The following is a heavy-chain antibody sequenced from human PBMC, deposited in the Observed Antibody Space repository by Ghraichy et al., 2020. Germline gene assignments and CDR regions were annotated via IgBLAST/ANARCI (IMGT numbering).Heavy chain of an antibody. CDR3: ANVRG. D-gene: IGHD3-16*01. CDR2: ISGGGST. CDR1: GFTFSNYV. V-gene: IGHV3-23*01. Sequence: GGSLRLSCAASGFTFSNYVMSWVRQAPGKGLEWVSAISGGGSTYYADSVKGRFTISRDNSKNTLYLQMSSLRAEDTAVYYCANVRGWGQGTMVTVSS. J-gene: IGHJ3*01.